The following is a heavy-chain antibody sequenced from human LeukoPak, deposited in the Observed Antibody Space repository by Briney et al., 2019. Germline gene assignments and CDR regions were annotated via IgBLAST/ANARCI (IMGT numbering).Heavy chain of an antibody. CDR1: GGTFSSYA. D-gene: IGHD1-14*01. J-gene: IGHJ4*02. CDR2: ISGYNGHT. Sequence: ASVKVSCKASGGTFSSYAISWVRQAPGQGLEWMGSISGYNGHTNYAQKFQGRVTMTTDTSTSTAYMELRSLTSDDTAVYFCARGRDHLLLGSWGQGTLVTVSS. V-gene: IGHV1-18*01. CDR3: ARGRDHLLLGS.